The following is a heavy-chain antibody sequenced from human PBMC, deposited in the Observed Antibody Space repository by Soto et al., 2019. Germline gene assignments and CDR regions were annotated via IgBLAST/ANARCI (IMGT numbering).Heavy chain of an antibody. J-gene: IGHJ4*02. CDR3: ARDGDKWD. CDR2: ISYDGSNK. V-gene: IGHV3-30-3*01. CDR1: GFTFSSYA. Sequence: QVQLVESGGGVVQPGRSLRLSCAASGFTFSSYAMHWVRQAPGKGLEWVAVISYDGSNKYYADSVKGRFTISRDNSKNTLYLQMNSLRAEDTAVYYCARDGDKWDWGQGTLVTVSS. D-gene: IGHD1-26*01.